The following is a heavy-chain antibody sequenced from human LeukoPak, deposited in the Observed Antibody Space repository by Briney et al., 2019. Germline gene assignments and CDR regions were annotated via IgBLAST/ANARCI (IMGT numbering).Heavy chain of an antibody. CDR2: ISSGGNTK. CDR3: ARDTVNGPFVISLDL. V-gene: IGHV3-48*03. Sequence: PGGSLRLSCAASGFSFSSSEMNWVRQAPGKGPEWVSHISSGGNTKYFADSVRGRFTMSRDNAKNLLYLQMNSLRDEDTAVYYCARDTVNGPFVISLDLWGQRALVTVSS. D-gene: IGHD2-8*01. J-gene: IGHJ5*02. CDR1: GFSFSSSE.